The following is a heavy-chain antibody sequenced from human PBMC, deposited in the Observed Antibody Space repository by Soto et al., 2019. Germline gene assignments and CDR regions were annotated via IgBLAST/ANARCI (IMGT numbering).Heavy chain of an antibody. Sequence: QVQLVESGGGVVQPGRALRLSCAASGFTFSSYGMHWVRQAPGKGLEWVAVISYDGSNKYYADSVKGRFTISRDNSKNTLYLQMNSLRAEDTAVYYCAKESGYSYASVDYWGQGPLVTVSS. CDR3: AKESGYSYASVDY. CDR1: GFTFSSYG. J-gene: IGHJ4*02. CDR2: ISYDGSNK. V-gene: IGHV3-30*18. D-gene: IGHD5-18*01.